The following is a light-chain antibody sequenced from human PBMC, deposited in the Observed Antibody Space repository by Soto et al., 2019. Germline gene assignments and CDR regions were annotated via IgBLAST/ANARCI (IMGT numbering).Light chain of an antibody. V-gene: IGKV1-39*01. CDR1: QSISNY. Sequence: DIQMTQSPSSLSASVGDGVTITCRASQSISNYVNWYQQKPGKAPKLLSYAASRLQSGVPSRFSGTGSRTDFTLTISSLQPEDFATYYCQETFSTPSFTVGGGTKVDSK. CDR3: QETFSTPSFT. CDR2: AAS. J-gene: IGKJ4*01.